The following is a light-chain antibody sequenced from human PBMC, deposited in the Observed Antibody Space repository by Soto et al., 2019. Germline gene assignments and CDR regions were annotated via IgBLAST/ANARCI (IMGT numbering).Light chain of an antibody. J-gene: IGKJ2*01. Sequence: EVVLTQSPGTLSLSPGERATLSCRASQSVSNNYLAWYQQKRSQSPKLLIFGSTDRATGIPDRFSGSGSGTDFTITISSLEPKDFAVYYCQQYDSSPPYTFGQGTKLEIK. V-gene: IGKV3-20*01. CDR2: GST. CDR3: QQYDSSPPYT. CDR1: QSVSNNY.